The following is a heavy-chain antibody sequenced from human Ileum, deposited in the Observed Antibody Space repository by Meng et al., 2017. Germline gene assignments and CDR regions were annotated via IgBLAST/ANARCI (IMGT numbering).Heavy chain of an antibody. CDR1: GGSISSYY. CDR2: MYYSGNS. D-gene: IGHD2/OR15-2a*01. Sequence: GSLRLSCTVSGGSISSYYWSWIRQPPGKGLEWIGHMYYSGNSNYNPSLKSRVTISVDTSKNQFSLKLSSVTAADTAVYYCARDVKALDVWGQWTTVTVSS. J-gene: IGHJ6*02. CDR3: ARDVKALDV. V-gene: IGHV4-59*01.